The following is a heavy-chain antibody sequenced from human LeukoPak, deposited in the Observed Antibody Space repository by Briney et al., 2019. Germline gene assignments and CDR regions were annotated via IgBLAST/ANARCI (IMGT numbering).Heavy chain of an antibody. Sequence: PGGALRLSCVASGFTFSSYEMNWLGQAPGKGLEWVSYISSSGSSTYYADSVKGRFSISRDNAKNSLYLQMNSLRAEDTADYYCARFSGSYGQYFDLWGRGTLVTVSS. V-gene: IGHV3-48*03. D-gene: IGHD1-26*01. CDR3: ARFSGSYGQYFDL. J-gene: IGHJ2*01. CDR1: GFTFSSYE. CDR2: ISSSGSST.